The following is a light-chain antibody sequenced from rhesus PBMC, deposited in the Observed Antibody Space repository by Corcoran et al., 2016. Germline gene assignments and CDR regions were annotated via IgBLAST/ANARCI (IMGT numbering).Light chain of an antibody. CDR2: AAT. CDR3: QHHDTYPFT. V-gene: IGKV1-33*02. Sequence: DIQMTQSPSSLSASVGDRVTIAFQASQDISKWLAWYQQKQGKAPNLLIYAATSLQSGVPSRFSGSGSGTNFTLTINSLQSEDFATYYCQHHDTYPFTFGQGTKVEIK. CDR1: QDISKW. J-gene: IGKJ2*01.